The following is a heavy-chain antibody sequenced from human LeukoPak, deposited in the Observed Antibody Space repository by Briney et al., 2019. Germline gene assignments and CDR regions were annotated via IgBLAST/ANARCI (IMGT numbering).Heavy chain of an antibody. Sequence: SETLSLTCTVSGGSISSYYWSWIRQPAGKGLEWIGRIYTSGSTNYNPSLKSRVTMSVDTSKNLFSLRLSSATAADTAVYYCARHQKHTMVRGVDVFDPWGQGTLVTVSS. CDR2: IYTSGST. CDR3: ARHQKHTMVRGVDVFDP. CDR1: GGSISSYY. J-gene: IGHJ5*02. D-gene: IGHD3-10*01. V-gene: IGHV4-4*07.